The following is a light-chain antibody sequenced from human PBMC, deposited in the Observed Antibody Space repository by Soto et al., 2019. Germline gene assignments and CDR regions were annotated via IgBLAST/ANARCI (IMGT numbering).Light chain of an antibody. J-gene: IGLJ1*01. CDR2: GNI. V-gene: IGLV1-40*01. CDR1: SSNIGAGYD. CDR3: KSYDSSLSGSV. Sequence: QSVLTQPPSVSGAPGQRVTISCTGSSSNIGAGYDVHWYQQLPGRAPKLLIYGNINRPSGVPGRFSGSKSGTSASLAITGLQAEDEADYYCKSYDSSLSGSVFGTGTKVTVL.